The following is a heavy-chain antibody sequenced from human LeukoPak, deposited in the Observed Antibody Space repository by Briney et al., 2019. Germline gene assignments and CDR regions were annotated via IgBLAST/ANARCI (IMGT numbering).Heavy chain of an antibody. CDR2: ISYDGSNK. D-gene: IGHD2-15*01. J-gene: IGHJ3*02. CDR1: GFTFSSYA. CDR3: ASAVVVAATDAFDI. Sequence: GRSLRLSCAASGFTFSSYAMHWVRQAPGKGLEWVAVISYDGSNKYYADSVKGRFTISRDNSKNTLYLQMNSLRAEDTAVYYCASAVVVAATDAFDIWGQGTMVTVSS. V-gene: IGHV3-30*04.